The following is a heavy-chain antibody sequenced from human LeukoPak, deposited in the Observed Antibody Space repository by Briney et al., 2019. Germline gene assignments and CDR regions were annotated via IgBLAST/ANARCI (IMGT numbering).Heavy chain of an antibody. CDR2: IYYSGST. CDR3: ARAVRVGASNWFDP. CDR1: GGSISSYY. J-gene: IGHJ5*02. V-gene: IGHV4-59*01. D-gene: IGHD1-26*01. Sequence: SETLSLTCTVPGGSISSYYWSWIRQPPGKGLEWIGYIYYSGSTNYTPSLKSRVTISVDTSKNQFSLKLSSVTAADTAAYYCARAVRVGASNWFDPWGQGTLVTVSS.